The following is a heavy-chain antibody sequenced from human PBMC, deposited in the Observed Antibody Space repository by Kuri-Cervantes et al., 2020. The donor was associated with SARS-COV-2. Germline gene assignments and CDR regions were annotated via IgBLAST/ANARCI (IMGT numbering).Heavy chain of an antibody. CDR3: ARGGVGYCSSTSCYSFWAFDI. J-gene: IGHJ3*02. Sequence: SVKVSCKASGYTFTSYTISWVRQAPGQGLEWMGGIIPIFGTANYAQKFQGRVTITADKSTSTAYMELSSLRPEDTAVYYCARGGVGYCSSTSCYSFWAFDIWGQGTMVTVSS. D-gene: IGHD2-2*02. CDR1: GYTFTSYT. V-gene: IGHV1-69*06. CDR2: IIPIFGTA.